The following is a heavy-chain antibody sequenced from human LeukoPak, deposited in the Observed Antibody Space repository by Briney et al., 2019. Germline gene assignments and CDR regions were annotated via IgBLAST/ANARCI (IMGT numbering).Heavy chain of an antibody. Sequence: ASVKVSCKASGGTFSSYAISWVRQAPGQGLEWMGWINPNSGGTNYAQKFQGRVTMTRDTSISTAYMELSRLRSDDTAVYYCARAADHDAFDIWGQGTMVTVSS. CDR2: INPNSGGT. CDR3: ARAADHDAFDI. J-gene: IGHJ3*02. CDR1: GGTFSSYA. V-gene: IGHV1-2*02.